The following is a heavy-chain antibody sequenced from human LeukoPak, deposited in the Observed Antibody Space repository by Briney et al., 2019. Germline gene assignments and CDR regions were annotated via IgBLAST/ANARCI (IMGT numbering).Heavy chain of an antibody. CDR3: ARASYYDYVWGTPCDY. Sequence: ASVKVSCKASGYTFTSYDINWVRQATGQGLEWMGWMNPNSGNTGYAQKFQGRVTMTRNTSISTAYMELSSLRSEDTAVYYCARASYYDYVWGTPCDYWGQGTLVTVSS. V-gene: IGHV1-8*01. CDR2: MNPNSGNT. J-gene: IGHJ4*02. CDR1: GYTFTSYD. D-gene: IGHD3-16*01.